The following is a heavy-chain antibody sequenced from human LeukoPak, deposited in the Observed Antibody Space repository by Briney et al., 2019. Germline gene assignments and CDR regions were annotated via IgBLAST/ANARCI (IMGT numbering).Heavy chain of an antibody. J-gene: IGHJ4*02. Sequence: GESLKISCKGSGYSFTSYWIGWERQMPGKGLEWMGIIYPGDSDTRYSPSFQGQVTISADKSISTAYLQWSSLKASDTATYYCARHGGYSYGTNYFDYWGQGTLVAVSS. D-gene: IGHD5-18*01. CDR1: GYSFTSYW. CDR2: IYPGDSDT. CDR3: ARHGGYSYGTNYFDY. V-gene: IGHV5-51*01.